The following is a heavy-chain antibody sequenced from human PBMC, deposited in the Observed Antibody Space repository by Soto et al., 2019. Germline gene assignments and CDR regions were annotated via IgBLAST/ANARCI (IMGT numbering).Heavy chain of an antibody. CDR2: MNPNSGNT. J-gene: IGHJ6*02. D-gene: IGHD3-16*01. CDR1: GYTFTSYD. CDR3: ARGREGDAFYYYYGMDV. V-gene: IGHV1-8*01. Sequence: QVQLVQSGAEVKKPGASVKVSCKASGYTFTSYDINWVRQATGQVLEWMGWMNPNSGNTGYAQKFQGRVTMTRNTSISTAYMELSSLRSEDTAVYYCARGREGDAFYYYYGMDVWGQGTTVTVSS.